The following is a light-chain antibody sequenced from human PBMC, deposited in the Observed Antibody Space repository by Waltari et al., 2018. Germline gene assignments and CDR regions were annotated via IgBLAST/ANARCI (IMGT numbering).Light chain of an antibody. CDR2: KAN. J-gene: IGLJ3*02. Sequence: QTVVTQEPSLSVYPGGTVTLTCALSSASLSTTSYATWYQQTPGQAPRTLVYKANVRSSGVPDRFSGSILGNTAALTITGAQADDESDYYCALYMGSGIWVFGGGTRLTVL. CDR3: ALYMGSGIWV. V-gene: IGLV8-61*01. CDR1: SASLSTTSY.